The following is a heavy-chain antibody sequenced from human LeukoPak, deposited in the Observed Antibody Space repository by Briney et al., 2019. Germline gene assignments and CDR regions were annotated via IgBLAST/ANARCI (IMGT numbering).Heavy chain of an antibody. D-gene: IGHD6-19*01. Sequence: SETLSLTCTVSGGSISSSSYYWGWIRQPPGKGLEWIGSIYYSGSTYYNPSLKSRVTISVDTSKNQFSLKLSSVTAADTAVYYCVTLRIAVADTYTRDYWGQGTLVTVSS. CDR2: IYYSGST. V-gene: IGHV4-39*01. CDR3: VTLRIAVADTYTRDY. J-gene: IGHJ4*02. CDR1: GGSISSSSYY.